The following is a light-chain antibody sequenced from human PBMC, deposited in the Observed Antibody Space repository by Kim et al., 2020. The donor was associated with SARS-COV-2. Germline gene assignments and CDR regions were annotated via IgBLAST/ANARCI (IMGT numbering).Light chain of an antibody. CDR1: QSVSSN. Sequence: VSPGERATLSCRASQSVSSNLAWYQHKPGQAPRLLIYGASTRATGIPARFSGSGSGTEFTLTISSLQSEDFAVYYCQQYNNWPKHTFGQGTKLEI. J-gene: IGKJ2*01. V-gene: IGKV3-15*01. CDR2: GAS. CDR3: QQYNNWPKHT.